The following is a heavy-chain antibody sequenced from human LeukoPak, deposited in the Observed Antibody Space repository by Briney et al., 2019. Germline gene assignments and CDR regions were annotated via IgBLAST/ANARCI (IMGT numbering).Heavy chain of an antibody. CDR2: ISDSGGST. CDR1: GFTFSNYA. J-gene: IGHJ4*02. CDR3: AKPILDKGYCNGGSCYYFDY. Sequence: PGGSLRLSCAASGFTFSNYAMIWVRQAPGKGLEWVSAISDSGGSTYYADSVKGRFTISRDNSKNTLYLQMNILRAEDTAVYYCAKPILDKGYCNGGSCYYFDYWGQGTLVTVSS. V-gene: IGHV3-23*01. D-gene: IGHD2-15*01.